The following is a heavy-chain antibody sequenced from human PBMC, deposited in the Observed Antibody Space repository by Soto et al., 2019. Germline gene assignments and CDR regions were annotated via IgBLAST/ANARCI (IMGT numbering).Heavy chain of an antibody. V-gene: IGHV4-31*03. CDR2: IYYSGTT. CDR3: ASRDVDTTLVGNDY. J-gene: IGHJ4*02. Sequence: QVHLQESGPGLVKPSQTLALTCTVSGGSISSGGNYWYWVRQHPEKGLEWIGFIYYSGTTYYNPSLKSRVTMSVDTSKNQFSLKLRSVTAADTAVYYCASRDVDTTLVGNDYWGQGSLVVVSS. CDR1: GGSISSGGNY. D-gene: IGHD5-18*01.